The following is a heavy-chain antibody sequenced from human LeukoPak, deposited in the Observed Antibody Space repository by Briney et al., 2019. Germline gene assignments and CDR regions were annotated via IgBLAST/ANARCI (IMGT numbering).Heavy chain of an antibody. D-gene: IGHD4-17*01. J-gene: IGHJ3*02. V-gene: IGHV4-59*08. CDR3: ARHYGDYYDAFHI. CDR2: IYYSGST. Sequence: SETLSLTCTVSGGSISSYYWSWIRQPPGKGLEWIGYIYYSGSTNYNPSLKSRVTISVDTSKNQFSLKLSSVTAADTAVYSCARHYGDYYDAFHIWGQGTMVTVSS. CDR1: GGSISSYY.